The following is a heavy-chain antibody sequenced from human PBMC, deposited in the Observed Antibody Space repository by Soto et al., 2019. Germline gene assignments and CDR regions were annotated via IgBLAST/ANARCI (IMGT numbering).Heavy chain of an antibody. Sequence: KPXETLAPTGAVYGASFSGYYWSGIRQPPGKGLEWIGEINHSGSTNYNPSLKSRVTISGDTSKDQFSLKLSSVAAADTAVYYCASIRGTDGFDIWGQGKMVTVSS. D-gene: IGHD1-1*01. CDR1: GASFSGYY. V-gene: IGHV4-34*01. J-gene: IGHJ3*02. CDR3: ASIRGTDGFDI. CDR2: INHSGST.